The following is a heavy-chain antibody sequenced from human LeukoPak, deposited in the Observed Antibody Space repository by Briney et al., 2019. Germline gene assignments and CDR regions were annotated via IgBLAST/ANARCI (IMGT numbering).Heavy chain of an antibody. CDR2: IGGST. V-gene: IGHV1-46*01. J-gene: IGHJ4*02. CDR3: AGSLGYCTSNVCYLKY. D-gene: IGHD2-8*01. CDR1: GYTFSNYY. Sequence: ASVKVSCKASGYTFSNYYIHWVRQAPGQGLEWMGIIGGSTNYAQKFQGRVTMTRDTSTSTVYMELSRLRSDDTAVYYCAGSLGYCTSNVCYLKYWGQGTLVTVSS.